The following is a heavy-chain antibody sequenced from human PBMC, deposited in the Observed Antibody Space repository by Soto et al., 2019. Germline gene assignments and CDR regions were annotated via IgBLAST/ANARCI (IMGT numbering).Heavy chain of an antibody. V-gene: IGHV3-30*18. D-gene: IGHD6-13*01. CDR3: AKEGAAAVDDYYYGMDV. CDR1: GFTFSSYG. Sequence: GGSLRLSCAASGFTFSSYGMHWVRQAPGKGLEWVAVISYDGSNKYYADSVKGRFTISRDNSKNTLYLQMNSLRAEDTAVYYCAKEGAAAVDDYYYGMDVWGQGTTVTVSS. CDR2: ISYDGSNK. J-gene: IGHJ6*02.